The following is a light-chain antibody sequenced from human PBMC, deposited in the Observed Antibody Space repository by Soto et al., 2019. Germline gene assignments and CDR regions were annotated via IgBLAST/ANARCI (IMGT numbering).Light chain of an antibody. CDR1: QSVRIN. CDR2: GAS. J-gene: IGKJ1*01. CDR3: QEYSKWPSRT. Sequence: EIVLTQSPGTLSLSPGERATLSCRASQSVRINVAWYQQKNGQAPRLLVYGASTRASGIPDRFSGSGSGTEFTLTISSLQSEDFAVYYCQEYSKWPSRTFGPGTKV. V-gene: IGKV3-15*01.